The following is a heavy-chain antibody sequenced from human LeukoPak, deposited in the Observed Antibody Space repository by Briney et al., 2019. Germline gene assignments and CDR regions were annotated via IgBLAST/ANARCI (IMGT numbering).Heavy chain of an antibody. CDR2: ISYDGSNK. D-gene: IGHD6-19*01. CDR3: ASGAVAGTYYFDY. J-gene: IGHJ4*02. CDR1: GFIFSNYA. V-gene: IGHV3-30-3*01. Sequence: GGSLRLSCAASGFIFSNYAMSWVRQAPGKGLEWVAVISYDGSNKYYADSVKGRFTISRDNSKNTLYLQMNSLRAEDTAVYYCASGAVAGTYYFDYWGQGTLVTVSS.